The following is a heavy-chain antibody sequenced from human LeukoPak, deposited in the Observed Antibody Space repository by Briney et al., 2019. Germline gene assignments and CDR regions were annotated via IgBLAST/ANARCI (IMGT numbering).Heavy chain of an antibody. D-gene: IGHD2-2*01. CDR1: GGSFSGYY. J-gene: IGHJ4*02. CDR2: INHSGST. Sequence: SETLSLTCAVYGGSFSGYYWSWIRQPPGKGLEWIGEINHSGSTNYNPSLKSRVTISVDTSKSQFSLKLSSVTAADTAVYYCARGCYCSSTSCSFDYWGQGTLVTVSS. CDR3: ARGCYCSSTSCSFDY. V-gene: IGHV4-34*01.